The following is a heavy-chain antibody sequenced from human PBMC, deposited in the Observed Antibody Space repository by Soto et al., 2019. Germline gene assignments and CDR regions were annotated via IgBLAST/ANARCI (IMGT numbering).Heavy chain of an antibody. D-gene: IGHD4-17*01. CDR1: GVSIIGVGYS. Sequence: SETLSLICALSGVSIIGVGYSWSWIRQPPGKGGEWIGYIYYSGSAYYNPSLKSRVTISVDTSKSQFSLQLSSVTAVDTAVYNCAQTLYGDYYFDDWGQASLLT. CDR2: IYYSGSA. J-gene: IGHJ4*02. CDR3: AQTLYGDYYFDD. V-gene: IGHV4-30-2*01.